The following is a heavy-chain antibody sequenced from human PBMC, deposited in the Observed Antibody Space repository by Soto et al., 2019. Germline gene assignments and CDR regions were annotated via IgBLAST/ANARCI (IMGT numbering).Heavy chain of an antibody. J-gene: IGHJ6*02. CDR3: ARGGWGEGDSLSAYYYGMDV. CDR1: GGTFSSYA. D-gene: IGHD3-16*01. V-gene: IGHV1-69*13. Sequence: SVKVSCKASGGTFSSYAISWVRQASGQGLEWMGGIIPIFGTANYAQKFQGRVTITADESTSTAYMELSSLRSEDTAVYYCARGGWGEGDSLSAYYYGMDVWGQGTTVTVSS. CDR2: IIPIFGTA.